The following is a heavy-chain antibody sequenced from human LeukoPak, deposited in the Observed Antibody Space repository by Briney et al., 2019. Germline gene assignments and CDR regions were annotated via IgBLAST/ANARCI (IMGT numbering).Heavy chain of an antibody. D-gene: IGHD3-22*01. Sequence: ASVKVSCKASGYTFTTYYLHWVRQAPGKGLEWMGIIDPSGDATINAQKFQGRVTMTRDTSTSTVYMDLSSLRPEDTAVYYCARSSGYMSYWGQGTLVTVSS. CDR3: ARSSGYMSY. V-gene: IGHV1-46*01. CDR2: IDPSGDAT. CDR1: GYTFTTYY. J-gene: IGHJ4*02.